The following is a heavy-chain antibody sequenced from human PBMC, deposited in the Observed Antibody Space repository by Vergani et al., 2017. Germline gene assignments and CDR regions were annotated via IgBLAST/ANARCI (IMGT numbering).Heavy chain of an antibody. CDR3: ANSISGXYSY. CDR2: ISYDGSNK. CDR1: GFTLSSYG. V-gene: IGHV3-30*18. D-gene: IGHD3-10*01. J-gene: IGHJ4*02. Sequence: QVQLVESGGGVVQPGRSLRLSCAASGFTLSSYGMHWVRQAPGKGLEWVAVISYDGSNKYYADSVKGRFTISRDNSKNTLYLQMNSLRAEDTAVYYCANSISGXYSYWGQGTLVTVSS.